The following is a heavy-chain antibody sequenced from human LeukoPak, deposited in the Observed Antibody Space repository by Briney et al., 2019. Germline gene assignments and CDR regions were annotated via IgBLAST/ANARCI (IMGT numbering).Heavy chain of an antibody. CDR2: ISSSSGYM. CDR1: GFTFSNYS. J-gene: IGHJ4*02. CDR3: ARGSGRPRPMASYFDY. V-gene: IGHV3-21*01. Sequence: PGGSLRLSCAASGFTFSNYSMNWVRQAPGKGLEWVSSISSSSGYMYYADSVRGRLTVSRDNAKNSLYLQMNSLKAEDTAVYYCARGSGRPRPMASYFDYWGQGILVTVSS. D-gene: IGHD1-26*01.